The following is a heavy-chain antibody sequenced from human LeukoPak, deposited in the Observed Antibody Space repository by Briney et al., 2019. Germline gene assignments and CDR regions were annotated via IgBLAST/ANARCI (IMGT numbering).Heavy chain of an antibody. D-gene: IGHD6-19*01. CDR3: ARGVAVAGRGSIPYFDY. CDR2: INPSGGST. CDR1: GYTFTGYY. V-gene: IGHV1-46*01. J-gene: IGHJ4*02. Sequence: ASVKVSCKASGYTFTGYYMHWVRQAPGQGLEWMGIINPSGGSTSYAQKFQGRVTMTRDTSTSTVYMELSSLRSEDTAVYYCARGVAVAGRGSIPYFDYWGQGTLVTVSS.